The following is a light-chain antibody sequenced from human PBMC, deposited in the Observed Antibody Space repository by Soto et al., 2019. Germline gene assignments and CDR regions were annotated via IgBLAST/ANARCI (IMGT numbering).Light chain of an antibody. CDR1: QSINTY. CDR2: AAS. Sequence: DIQMTRSPSSLSASVGDRVTIACRASQSINTYLIWFQQKPGKAPKLLIYAASSLHSGVPSRFSGSGSGTDFTLTISSLQPEDFATYYCQHSYTFPVTFGQGTRLEIK. J-gene: IGKJ5*01. CDR3: QHSYTFPVT. V-gene: IGKV1-39*01.